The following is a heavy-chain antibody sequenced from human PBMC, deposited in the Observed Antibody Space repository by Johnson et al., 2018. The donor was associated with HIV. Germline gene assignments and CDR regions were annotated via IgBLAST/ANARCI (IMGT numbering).Heavy chain of an antibody. CDR1: GFTFSSYW. J-gene: IGHJ3*02. V-gene: IGHV3-7*01. D-gene: IGHD6-13*01. CDR2: IKQDGSEK. Sequence: VQLVESGGGLVQPGGSLRLSCAASGFTFSSYWMSWVRQAPGKGLEWVANIKQDGSEKYYVDSVKGRLTISRDSSKSTLYLRMNSLRGEDTAVYYCARGRKDVAAVDGLDNDGFDIWGQGTMVTVSS. CDR3: ARGRKDVAAVDGLDNDGFDI.